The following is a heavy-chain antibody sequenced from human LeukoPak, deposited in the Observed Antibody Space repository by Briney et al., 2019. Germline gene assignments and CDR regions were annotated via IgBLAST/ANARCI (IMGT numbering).Heavy chain of an antibody. D-gene: IGHD5-24*01. J-gene: IGHJ4*02. Sequence: GGSLRLSCAASGFTVSSNYMRWVRQAPGKGLEWVSVIYSGGRTYYADSVKGRFTISRDNSKNTLYLQMNGLRAEDTAVYYCAREYRDGYNEFDYWGQGTLVTVSS. V-gene: IGHV3-66*02. CDR3: AREYRDGYNEFDY. CDR2: IYSGGRT. CDR1: GFTVSSNY.